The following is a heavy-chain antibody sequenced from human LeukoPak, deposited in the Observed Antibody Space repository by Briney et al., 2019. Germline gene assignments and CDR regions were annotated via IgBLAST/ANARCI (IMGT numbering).Heavy chain of an antibody. CDR2: IYYSGST. V-gene: IGHV4-59*08. CDR1: GGSISSYY. D-gene: IGHD6-13*01. J-gene: IGHJ4*02. Sequence: SETLSLTCTVSGGSISSYYWSWIRQPPGKGLEWIGYIYYSGSTNYNPSLKSRVTISVDTSKNQFFLKLSSVTAADTAVYYCARLGDGIAAADSYWGQGTLVTVSS. CDR3: ARLGDGIAAADSY.